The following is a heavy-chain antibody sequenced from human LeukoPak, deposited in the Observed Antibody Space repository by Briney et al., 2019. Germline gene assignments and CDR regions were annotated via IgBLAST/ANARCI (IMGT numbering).Heavy chain of an antibody. CDR1: GGSISSGSYY. D-gene: IGHD3-10*01. V-gene: IGHV4-61*02. Sequence: PSETLSLTCTVSGGSISSGSYYWSWIRQPAGKGLEWIGRIYTSGSTNYNPSLKSRVTISVDTSKNQFSLKLSSVTAADTAVYYCARAEVRGVIPGYFDYWGQGTLATVSS. CDR3: ARAEVRGVIPGYFDY. J-gene: IGHJ4*02. CDR2: IYTSGST.